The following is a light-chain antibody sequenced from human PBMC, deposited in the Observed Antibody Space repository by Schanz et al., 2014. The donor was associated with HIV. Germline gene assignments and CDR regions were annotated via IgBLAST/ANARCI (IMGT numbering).Light chain of an antibody. J-gene: IGKJ1*01. CDR1: QSVSSSY. V-gene: IGKV3-20*01. CDR3: QHYGNSPPWA. CDR2: GAS. Sequence: EIVLTQSPGTLSLSPGERATLSCRASQSVSSSYLAWYQQKPGQAPRLLIYGASSRATGIPDRFSGSGSGTDFTLTISRLEPEDFAVYYCQHYGNSPPWAFGQGTKVEIK.